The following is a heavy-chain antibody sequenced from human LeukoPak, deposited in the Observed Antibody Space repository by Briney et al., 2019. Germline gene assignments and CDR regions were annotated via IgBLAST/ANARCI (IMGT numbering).Heavy chain of an antibody. Sequence: SETLSLTCTVSGGSISDNYWTWIRQPPGKGLEWVGYMYHSGSTNYNPSFKSRVIISVDTSKNQFSLKVSSVTAADTAVYYCARLHDYGGKNFDLWGRGTLVTVSS. D-gene: IGHD4-23*01. CDR1: GGSISDNY. V-gene: IGHV4-59*01. CDR2: MYHSGST. J-gene: IGHJ2*01. CDR3: ARLHDYGGKNFDL.